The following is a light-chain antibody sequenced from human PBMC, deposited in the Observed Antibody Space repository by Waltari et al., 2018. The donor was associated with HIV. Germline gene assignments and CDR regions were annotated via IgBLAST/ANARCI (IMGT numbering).Light chain of an antibody. CDR2: DAS. J-gene: IGKJ4*01. CDR1: QSVSDYY. CDR3: QQYGSSRGT. V-gene: IGKV3-20*01. Sequence: EIVLTQSPGTLSLSPGERATLSCRASQSVSDYYLAWYQQKPGQSPRLLIYDASSRATGIPDRFSGSGSGTDFTLTISRLEPEDFAVYYCQQYGSSRGTFGGGTKVEIK.